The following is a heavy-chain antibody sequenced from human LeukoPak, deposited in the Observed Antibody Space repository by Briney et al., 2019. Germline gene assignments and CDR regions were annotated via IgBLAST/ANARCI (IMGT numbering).Heavy chain of an antibody. J-gene: IGHJ4*02. CDR3: ARIAGPTYFDY. V-gene: IGHV4-61*02. CDR1: GGSISSDSYS. D-gene: IGHD2-21*01. CDR2: IHTSGST. Sequence: PSQTPALTFPVSGGSISSDSYSLSWIRQPPREGLEWIGRIHTSGSTNSNPSLKSRVTMLVDTPKEQFSLKLSSVTAADTAVYYCARIAGPTYFDYWGQGTLVTVSS.